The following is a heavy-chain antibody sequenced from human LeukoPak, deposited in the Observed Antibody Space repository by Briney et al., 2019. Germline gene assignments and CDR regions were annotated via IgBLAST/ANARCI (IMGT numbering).Heavy chain of an antibody. CDR2: ISYDGSNK. CDR1: GFTFSSYG. Sequence: GRSLRLSCAASGFTFSSYGMHWVRQAPGKGLEWVAVISYDGSNKYYADSVKGRFTISRDNSKNTLYLQMNSLRAEDTAVYYCAKLPPPYGGNLDYFDYRGQGTLVTVSS. J-gene: IGHJ4*02. D-gene: IGHD4-23*01. CDR3: AKLPPPYGGNLDYFDY. V-gene: IGHV3-30*18.